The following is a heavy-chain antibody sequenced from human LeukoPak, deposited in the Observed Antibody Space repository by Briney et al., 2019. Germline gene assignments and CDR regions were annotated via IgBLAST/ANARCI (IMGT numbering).Heavy chain of an antibody. J-gene: IGHJ4*02. CDR2: ISGSGGTT. CDR3: AKDLLVRAGDFDY. Sequence: PGGSLRLSCAASGFTVSSNYMSWVRQAPGKGLEWVSAISGSGGTTYYADSVKGRFTISRDNSKNTLYLQMNSLRAEDTAVYYCAKDLLVRAGDFDYWGQGTLVTVSS. V-gene: IGHV3-23*01. D-gene: IGHD6-13*01. CDR1: GFTVSSNY.